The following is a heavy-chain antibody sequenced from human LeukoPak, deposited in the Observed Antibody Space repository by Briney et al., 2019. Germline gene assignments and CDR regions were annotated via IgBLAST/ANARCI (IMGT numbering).Heavy chain of an antibody. CDR3: ARDREDFYCSSTSCYGGYYYYYYMDV. CDR1: GYTFTSYY. J-gene: IGHJ6*03. Sequence: ASVKVSCKASGYTFTSYYMHWVRQAPGQGLEWMGWISAYNGNTNYAQKLQGRVTMTTDTSTSTAYMELRSLRSDDTAVYYCARDREDFYCSSTSCYGGYYYYYYMDVWGKGTTVTVSS. V-gene: IGHV1-18*04. D-gene: IGHD2-2*01. CDR2: ISAYNGNT.